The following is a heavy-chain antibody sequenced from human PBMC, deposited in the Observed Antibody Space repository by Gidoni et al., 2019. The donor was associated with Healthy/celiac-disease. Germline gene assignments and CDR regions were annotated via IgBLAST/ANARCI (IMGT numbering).Heavy chain of an antibody. Sequence: KLVESGGSVVQTGRSLRLSCAASGFHFSSYGMHWVRQATGKGLEWVAVISYDGSNKYDADSVKGRFTIARDNSKNTLYLQMNSLRAEDTAVYYCAKVAGYSSRTDFDIWGQGTMVTVS. J-gene: IGHJ3*02. CDR2: ISYDGSNK. CDR1: GFHFSSYG. V-gene: IGHV3-30*18. CDR3: AKVAGYSSRTDFDI. D-gene: IGHD6-13*01.